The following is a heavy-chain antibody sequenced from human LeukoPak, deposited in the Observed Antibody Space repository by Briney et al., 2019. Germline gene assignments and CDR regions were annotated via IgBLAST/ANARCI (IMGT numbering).Heavy chain of an antibody. J-gene: IGHJ4*02. Sequence: GSLRLSCAASGFTFSSYWMHWVRQAPGKGLVWVSRINSDGSSTSYADSVKGRFTISRDNAKNSLYLQMNSLRAEDTAVYYCARDLGSGSYYNVGYSDYWGQGTLVTVSS. CDR3: ARDLGSGSYYNVGYSDY. V-gene: IGHV3-74*01. D-gene: IGHD3-10*01. CDR1: GFTFSSYW. CDR2: INSDGSST.